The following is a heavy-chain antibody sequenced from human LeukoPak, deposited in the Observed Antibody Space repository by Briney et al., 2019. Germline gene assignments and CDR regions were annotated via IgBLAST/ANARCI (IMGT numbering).Heavy chain of an antibody. V-gene: IGHV3-23*01. CDR1: GFTFSNYA. Sequence: GGSLRLSCAASGFTFSNYALTWVRQASGTGLEWVSIIAGNGNTYYADSVKGRFTISRDDSKSTLYLQMISLRPGDTAVYYCAKCARSGGACYDAFDLWGQGTMVTVSS. CDR3: AKCARSGGACYDAFDL. J-gene: IGHJ3*01. CDR2: IAGNGNT. D-gene: IGHD2-15*01.